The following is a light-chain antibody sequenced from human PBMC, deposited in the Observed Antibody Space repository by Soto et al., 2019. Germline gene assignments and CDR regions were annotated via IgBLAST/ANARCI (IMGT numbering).Light chain of an antibody. CDR3: QQYYSYSGT. CDR1: QSIGSW. CDR2: KAS. Sequence: DIQMTQSPSSLSASVGDRVTITCRASQSIGSWLAWYQQKPGKAPKLLIYKASNLKSGVPSRFSGSGSETEFTLTISGLQPDDFATYYCQQYYSYSGTFGQGTKVEIK. J-gene: IGKJ1*01. V-gene: IGKV1-5*03.